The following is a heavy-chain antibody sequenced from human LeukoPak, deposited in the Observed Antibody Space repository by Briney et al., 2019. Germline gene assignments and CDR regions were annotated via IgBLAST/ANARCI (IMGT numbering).Heavy chain of an antibody. CDR1: GGSISSSSYY. D-gene: IGHD3-10*01. J-gene: IGHJ4*02. Sequence: SETLSLTCTVSGGSISSSSYYWGWIRQPPGKGLEWIGSIYYSGSTYYNPSLKSRVTISVDTSKNQFSLKLSSVTAADTAVYYCARGKSKLNYYYGSGSYYFFDYWGQGTLVTVSS. CDR3: ARGKSKLNYYYGSGSYYFFDY. V-gene: IGHV4-39*07. CDR2: IYYSGST.